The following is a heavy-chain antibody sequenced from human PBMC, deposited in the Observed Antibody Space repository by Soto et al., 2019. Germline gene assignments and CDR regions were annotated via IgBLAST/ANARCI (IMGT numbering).Heavy chain of an antibody. V-gene: IGHV4-34*01. J-gene: IGHJ5*02. CDR3: ARGGQQLVWNWFDP. CDR2: INHSGST. Sequence: SETLSLTCAVYGGSFSGYYWSWIRQPPGKGLEWIGEINHSGSTNYNPSLKSRVTISVDTSKNQFSLELSSVTAADTAVYYCARGGQQLVWNWFDPWGQGTLVTVSS. CDR1: GGSFSGYY. D-gene: IGHD6-13*01.